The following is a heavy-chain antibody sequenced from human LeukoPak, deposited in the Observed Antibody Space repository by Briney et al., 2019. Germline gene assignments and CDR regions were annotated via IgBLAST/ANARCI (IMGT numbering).Heavy chain of an antibody. CDR1: GDSISSSSYY. D-gene: IGHD2-2*01. J-gene: IGHJ4*02. CDR3: ARHSNGGCTSTRCHIDY. V-gene: IGHV4-39*01. CDR2: IYYSGST. Sequence: PSETLSLTCTVSGDSISSSSYYWGWSRQPPGKGLEWIGTIYYSGSTYYNSSLKSRVTMAVDTSKNQFSLNLSSVTAADTAVYYCARHSNGGCTSTRCHIDYWGQGTLVTVSS.